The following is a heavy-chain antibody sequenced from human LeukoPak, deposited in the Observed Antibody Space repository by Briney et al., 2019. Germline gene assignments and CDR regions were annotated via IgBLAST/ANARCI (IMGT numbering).Heavy chain of an antibody. CDR3: ARACYGSGSYCHP. D-gene: IGHD3-10*01. CDR2: IYYSGST. CDR1: GGSISSGDYY. J-gene: IGHJ5*02. Sequence: SETPSLTCTVSGGSISSGDYYWSWIRQPPGKGLEWIGYIYYSGSTYYNPSLKSRVTISVDTSKNQFSLKLSSVTAADTAVYYCARACYGSGSYCHPWGQGTLVTVSS. V-gene: IGHV4-30-4*01.